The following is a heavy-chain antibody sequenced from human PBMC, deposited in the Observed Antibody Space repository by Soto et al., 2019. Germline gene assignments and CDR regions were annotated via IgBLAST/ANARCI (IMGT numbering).Heavy chain of an antibody. V-gene: IGHV2-5*02. CDR3: AHRRPYSNSPEYFFDY. D-gene: IGHD6-6*01. CDR2: IYWDDDK. J-gene: IGHJ4*02. CDR1: GFSLSTSGVD. Sequence: QITLKESGPTLVKPTQTLTLTCTFSGFSLSTSGVDVGWIRQPPGKALEWLALIYWDDDKRYKPSLTSRLTITKGTSRNQVVLTMTNMDPLDTATYYCAHRRPYSNSPEYFFDYWGQGTLVIVSS.